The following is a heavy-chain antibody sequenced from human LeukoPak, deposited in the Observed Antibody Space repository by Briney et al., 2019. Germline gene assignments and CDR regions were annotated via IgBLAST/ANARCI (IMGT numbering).Heavy chain of an antibody. CDR2: IRYDGSNK. D-gene: IGHD3-10*01. CDR1: GFTFSNYA. CDR3: AKDTRGDYGWDFDY. J-gene: IGHJ4*02. Sequence: GGSLRLSCAASGFTFSNYAMHWVRQAPGKGLEWVAFIRYDGSNKYYADSVKGRFTISRDNSKNTLYLQMNSLRAEDAAVYYCAKDTRGDYGWDFDYWGQGTLVTVSS. V-gene: IGHV3-30*02.